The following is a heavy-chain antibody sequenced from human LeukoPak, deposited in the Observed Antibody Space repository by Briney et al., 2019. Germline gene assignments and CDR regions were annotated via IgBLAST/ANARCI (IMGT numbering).Heavy chain of an antibody. CDR3: ARGSPRALRYFDWHKNYYYYGMDV. CDR2: ISAYNGNT. CDR1: GYTFTSYG. V-gene: IGHV1-18*04. D-gene: IGHD3-9*01. J-gene: IGHJ6*04. Sequence: GASVKVSCKASGYTFTSYGISWVRQAPGQGLEWMGWISAYNGNTNYAQKLQGRVTMTTDTSTSTAYMELRSLRPDDTAVYYCARGSPRALRYFDWHKNYYYYGMDVWGKGTTVTVSS.